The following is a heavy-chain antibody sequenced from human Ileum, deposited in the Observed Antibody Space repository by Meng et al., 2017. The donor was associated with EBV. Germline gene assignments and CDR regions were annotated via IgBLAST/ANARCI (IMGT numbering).Heavy chain of an antibody. CDR2: INPNSGGT. CDR1: GYTFTGYY. J-gene: IGHJ4*02. D-gene: IGHD3-10*01. Sequence: QGQLVQLGAEVKKPGASVKVSCKASGYTFTGYYMHWVRQAPGQGLEWMGRINPNSGGTNYAQKFQGRVTMTRDTSISTAYMELSRLRSDDTAVYYCARVGYGSGSFRFDYWGQGTLVTVSS. V-gene: IGHV1-2*06. CDR3: ARVGYGSGSFRFDY.